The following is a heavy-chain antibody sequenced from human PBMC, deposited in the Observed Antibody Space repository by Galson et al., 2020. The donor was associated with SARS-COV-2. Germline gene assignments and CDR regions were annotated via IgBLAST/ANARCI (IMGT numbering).Heavy chain of an antibody. Sequence: SGPTLVKPTQTLTLTCTFSGFSLSSAGVGVGWIRQPPGKALEWLALIYWNDDARYSPSLKNRLTITKGASENQVVLTMTNMDPVDTATYYCGPLNGYDSGGWFDPWGQGILVTVSS. CDR1: GFSLSSAGVG. CDR3: GPLNGYDSGGWFDP. J-gene: IGHJ5*02. CDR2: IYWNDDA. D-gene: IGHD5-12*01. V-gene: IGHV2-5*01.